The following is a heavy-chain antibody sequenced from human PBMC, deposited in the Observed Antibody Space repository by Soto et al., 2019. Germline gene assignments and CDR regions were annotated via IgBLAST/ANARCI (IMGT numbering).Heavy chain of an antibody. CDR2: IYHSGST. D-gene: IGHD3-16*01. CDR1: GGSISSGGYS. CDR3: ARGLSGGAMDSYYFDY. Sequence: SETLSLTCAVSGGSISSGGYSWSWIRQPPGKGLEWIGYIYHSGSTYYNPSLKSRVTISVDRSKNQFSLKLSSVTAADTAVYYCARGLSGGAMDSYYFDYWGQGTLVTVSS. J-gene: IGHJ4*02. V-gene: IGHV4-30-2*01.